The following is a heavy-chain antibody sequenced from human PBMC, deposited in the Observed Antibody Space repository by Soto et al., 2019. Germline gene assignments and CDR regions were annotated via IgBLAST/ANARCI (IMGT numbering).Heavy chain of an antibody. D-gene: IGHD2-15*01. J-gene: IGHJ6*02. CDR1: GFTFSSYA. CDR3: ARDWYVVVAATNYYYYGMDV. V-gene: IGHV3-30-3*01. Sequence: SLRLSCAASGFTFSSYAMHWVRQAPGKGLEWVAVISYDGSNKYYADSVKGRFTISRDNSKNTLYLQMNSLRAEDTAVYYCARDWYVVVAATNYYYYGMDVWRQGTTVTVSS. CDR2: ISYDGSNK.